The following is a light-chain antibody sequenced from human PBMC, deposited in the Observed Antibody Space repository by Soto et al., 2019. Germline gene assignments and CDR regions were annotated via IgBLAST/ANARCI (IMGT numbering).Light chain of an antibody. Sequence: QSALTQPASVSGSPGQSITISCTGTSSDVGAYNYVSWYQQHPGQAPKLMIYEVTDRPSGVSNRFSGSKSGNTASLTISGLQAEDEGDYYCSSFTSSSTLVFGGGTKLTVL. CDR3: SSFTSSSTLV. CDR1: SSDVGAYNY. CDR2: EVT. J-gene: IGLJ2*01. V-gene: IGLV2-14*01.